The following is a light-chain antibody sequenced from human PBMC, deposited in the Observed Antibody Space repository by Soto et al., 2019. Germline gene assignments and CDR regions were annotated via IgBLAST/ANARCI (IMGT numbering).Light chain of an antibody. V-gene: IGKV3-15*01. CDR1: QSVGGS. J-gene: IGKJ5*01. CDR2: GTS. Sequence: EIVLTQSPATLSVSPGERVTLSCRASQSVGGSLAWYRQKPGQAPRLLIYGTSTRATGIPARFSGSGSGTELTLTISGLQSEDFGVYYCQQYISWPISFGQGTRLEIK. CDR3: QQYISWPIS.